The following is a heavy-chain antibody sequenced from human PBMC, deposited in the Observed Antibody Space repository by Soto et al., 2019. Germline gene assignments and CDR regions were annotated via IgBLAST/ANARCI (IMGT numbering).Heavy chain of an antibody. CDR2: IVSDGSKK. D-gene: IGHD2-8*01. V-gene: IGHV3-33*01. CDR3: ARDDAFALENGLDI. Sequence: PGGSLRLSCAASGLTFSTYGFHWVRQAPGKGLEWVAVIVSDGSKKYHADSVEGRFTVSRDNSKDTLYLQMDSLRADDTAVYFCARDDAFALENGLDIWGQGTMVTVSS. J-gene: IGHJ3*02. CDR1: GLTFSTYG.